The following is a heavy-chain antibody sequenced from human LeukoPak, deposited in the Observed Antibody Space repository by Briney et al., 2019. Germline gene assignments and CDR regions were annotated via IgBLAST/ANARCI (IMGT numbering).Heavy chain of an antibody. D-gene: IGHD3-22*01. CDR1: GYTLTELS. CDR2: FDPEDGET. CDR3: ATRVYYDSSGYYFDY. V-gene: IGHV1-24*01. Sequence: ASVKVSCKVSGYTLTELSMHWVRQAPGKGREWMGGFDPEDGETIYAQKFQGRVTMTEDTSTDTAYMELSSLSSEDTAVYYCATRVYYDSSGYYFDYWGQGTLVTVSS. J-gene: IGHJ4*02.